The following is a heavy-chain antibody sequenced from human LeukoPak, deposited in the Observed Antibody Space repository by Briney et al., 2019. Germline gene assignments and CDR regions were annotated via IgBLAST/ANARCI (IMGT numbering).Heavy chain of an antibody. CDR3: ATQKLSSWYYFDN. V-gene: IGHV4-59*08. CDR2: IYYSGST. CDR1: GGSISSYY. D-gene: IGHD6-13*01. Sequence: TETLSLTCTVSGGSISSYYWSWIRQPPGKGLEWIGYIYYSGSTNYNPSLKSRVTISVDTSKNQLSLKLNSVTAADTAVYYCATQKLSSWYYFDNWGQGTLVTVSS. J-gene: IGHJ4*02.